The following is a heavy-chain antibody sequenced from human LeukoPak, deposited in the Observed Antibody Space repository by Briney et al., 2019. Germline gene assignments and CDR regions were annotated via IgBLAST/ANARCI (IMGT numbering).Heavy chain of an antibody. V-gene: IGHV3-7*01. J-gene: IGHJ6*02. D-gene: IGHD6-13*01. CDR3: ARESGQQLVPYYYYYGMDV. Sequence: GGSPRLSCAASGFTFGDYAMHWVRQAPGKGLEWVANIKQDGSEKYYVDSVKGRFTISRDNAKNSLYLQMNSLRAEDTAVYYCARESGQQLVPYYYYYGMDVWGQGTTVTVSS. CDR1: GFTFGDYA. CDR2: IKQDGSEK.